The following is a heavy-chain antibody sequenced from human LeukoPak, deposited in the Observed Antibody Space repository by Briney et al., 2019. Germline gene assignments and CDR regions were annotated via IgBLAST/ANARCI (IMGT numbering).Heavy chain of an antibody. CDR2: ISSSGRNK. CDR3: ARARAGSTSITEFGP. J-gene: IGHJ5*02. D-gene: IGHD6-13*01. Sequence: GGSLRLSCEASGFTLRSYSMNWVRQAPAKGLEWVSYISSSGRNKYYADSVKGRFTISRDNAKNTLYLQMSNLGAEDTAVYYCARARAGSTSITEFGPWGQRTLVTVSS. CDR1: GFTLRSYS. V-gene: IGHV3-48*01.